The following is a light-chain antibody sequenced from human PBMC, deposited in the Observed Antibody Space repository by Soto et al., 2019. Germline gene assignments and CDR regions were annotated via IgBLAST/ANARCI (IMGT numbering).Light chain of an antibody. Sequence: AIRVTQSPSSFSASTGDRVTISCRASQDISSFLAWYQQKPGKAPQLLIYDASTLQSGVPSRFSGSGSGTDFTLTISRLQSEDFATYYCQQYNNWPPITFGQGTRLRL. J-gene: IGKJ5*01. CDR1: QDISSF. CDR2: DAS. CDR3: QQYNNWPPIT. V-gene: IGKV1-8*01.